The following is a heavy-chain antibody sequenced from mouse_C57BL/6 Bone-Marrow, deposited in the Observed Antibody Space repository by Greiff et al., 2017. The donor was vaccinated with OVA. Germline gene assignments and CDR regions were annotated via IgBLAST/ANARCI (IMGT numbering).Heavy chain of an antibody. CDR1: GYTFTSYG. CDR3: ASPYSSAWFAY. CDR2: IYPRSGNT. Sequence: VQLVESGAELARPGASVKLSCKASGYTFTSYGISWVKQRTGQGLEWIGEIYPRSGNTYYNEKFKGKATLTADKSSSTAYMELRSLTSEDSAVYFCASPYSSAWFAYWGQGTLVTVSA. V-gene: IGHV1-81*01. J-gene: IGHJ3*01. D-gene: IGHD1-1*01.